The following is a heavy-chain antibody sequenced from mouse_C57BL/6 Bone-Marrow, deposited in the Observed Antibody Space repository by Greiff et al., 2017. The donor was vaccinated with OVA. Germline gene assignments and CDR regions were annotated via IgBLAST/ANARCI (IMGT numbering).Heavy chain of an antibody. J-gene: IGHJ3*01. CDR1: GYTFTGYW. V-gene: IGHV1-53*01. D-gene: IGHD2-3*01. CDR2: INPSNGGT. Sequence: VQLQQPGTELVKPGASVKLSCKASGYTFTGYWMHWVKQRPGQGLEWIGNINPSNGGTNYNEKFKSKATLTVDKSSSTAYMQLSSLTSEDSAVYYCARSANDGYYPAWFAYWGQGTLVTVSA. CDR3: ARSANDGYYPAWFAY.